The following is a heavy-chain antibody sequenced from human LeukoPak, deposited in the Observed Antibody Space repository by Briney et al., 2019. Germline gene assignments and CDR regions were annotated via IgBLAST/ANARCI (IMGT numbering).Heavy chain of an antibody. CDR1: GGSICSGSYY. CDR2: IYTSGST. D-gene: IGHD6-19*01. J-gene: IGHJ4*02. Sequence: SQTLSLTCTVSGGSICSGSYYWSWIRQPAGKGLEWIGRIYTSGSTNYNPSLKSRVTISVDTSKNQFSLKLSSVTAADTAVYYCGRGPGYSSDWSIDYWGQGTLVTVSS. V-gene: IGHV4-61*02. CDR3: GRGPGYSSDWSIDY.